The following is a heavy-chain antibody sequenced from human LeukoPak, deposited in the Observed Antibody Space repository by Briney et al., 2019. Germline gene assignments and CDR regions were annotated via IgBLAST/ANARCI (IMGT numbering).Heavy chain of an antibody. J-gene: IGHJ4*02. CDR2: ISSSGSTI. CDR3: SGYSSGWYRNY. D-gene: IGHD6-19*01. CDR1: GFTFSSYE. Sequence: GGSLRLSCAASGFTFSSYEMNWVRQAPGKGLEWVSYISSSGSTIYYADSVKGRFTISRDNAKNSLYLQMNSLRAEDMAVYYCSGYSSGWYRNYWGQGTLVTVSS. V-gene: IGHV3-48*03.